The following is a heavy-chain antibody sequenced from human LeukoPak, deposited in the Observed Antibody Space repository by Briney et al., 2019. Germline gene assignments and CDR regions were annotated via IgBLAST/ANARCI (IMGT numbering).Heavy chain of an antibody. D-gene: IGHD3-16*02. CDR2: ISGSGGST. J-gene: IGHJ3*02. V-gene: IGHV3-23*01. CDR3: AKDPHSSVVTEFRIPPLDAFDI. Sequence: GGSLRLSCAASGFTFSTYEMNWVRQAPGKGLEWVSAISGSGGSTYYADSVKGRFTISRDNSKNTLYLQMNSLRAEDTAVYYCAKDPHSSVVTEFRIPPLDAFDIWGQGTMVTVSS. CDR1: GFTFSTYE.